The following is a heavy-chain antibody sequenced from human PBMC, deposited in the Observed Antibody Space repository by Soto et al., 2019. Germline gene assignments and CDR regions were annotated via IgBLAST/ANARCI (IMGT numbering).Heavy chain of an antibody. Sequence: PGGSLRLSCAASGFTFNSYAMSWVRQAPGKGLEWVSAISGSGGSPYYADSVKGRFTISRDNSKNTLYLQMNSLRAEDTAVYYCAKSGSSSSYYYYGMDVWGQGTTVTVSS. D-gene: IGHD6-6*01. CDR2: ISGSGGSP. CDR1: GFTFNSYA. CDR3: AKSGSSSSYYYYGMDV. V-gene: IGHV3-23*01. J-gene: IGHJ6*02.